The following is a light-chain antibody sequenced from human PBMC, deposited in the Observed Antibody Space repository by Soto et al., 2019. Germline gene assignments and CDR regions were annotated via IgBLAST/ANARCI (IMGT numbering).Light chain of an antibody. V-gene: IGKV3-11*01. CDR2: DAS. CDR1: QSVSNY. J-gene: IGKJ1*01. Sequence: EIVLTQSPATLSLSPGERATLSCRASQSVSNYLAWYQQKPGQAPRLLIYDASNRATGIPARFSGSGSGTDFTLTIRSLEPEDFAVYYCQQRSNWPSTWTFGQGTKVEIK. CDR3: QQRSNWPSTWT.